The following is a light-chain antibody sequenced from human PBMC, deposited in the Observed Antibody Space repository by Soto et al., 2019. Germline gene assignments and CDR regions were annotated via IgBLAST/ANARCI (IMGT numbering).Light chain of an antibody. CDR2: EGS. J-gene: IGLJ1*01. V-gene: IGLV2-23*03. Sequence: QSALTQPASVSGSPGQSITISCTGTSSVVGSYNLVSWYQQHPGKAPKLMIYEGSKRPSGVSNRFSGSKSGNTASLTISGLQAEDEADYYCCSYAGSNTFVFGPGTKVTV. CDR3: CSYAGSNTFV. CDR1: SSVVGSYNL.